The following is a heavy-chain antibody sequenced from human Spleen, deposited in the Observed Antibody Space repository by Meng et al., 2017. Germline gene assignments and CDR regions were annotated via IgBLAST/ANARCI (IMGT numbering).Heavy chain of an antibody. D-gene: IGHD5-18*01. Sequence: QVQLQESGPGLVKPSGTLSLTFAVSGGSINSRNWWSWVRQPPGKGLEWIGESYHSGSTNYNPSLKSRVTILVDTSKNQFSLKLSSVTAEDTAVYYCARDVRIQPGSRYGFDPWGQGTLVTVSS. CDR2: SYHSGST. CDR1: GGSINSRNW. J-gene: IGHJ5*02. CDR3: ARDVRIQPGSRYGFDP. V-gene: IGHV4-4*02.